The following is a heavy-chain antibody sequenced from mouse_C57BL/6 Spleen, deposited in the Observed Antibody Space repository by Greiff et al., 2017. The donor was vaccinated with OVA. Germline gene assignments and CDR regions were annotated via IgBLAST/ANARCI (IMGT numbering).Heavy chain of an antibody. V-gene: IGHV3-6*01. CDR3: ARGTVVANWYFDV. CDR2: ISYDGSN. J-gene: IGHJ1*03. Sequence: ESGPGLVKPSQSLSLTCSVTGYSITSGYYWNWIRQFPGNKLEWMGYISYDGSNNYNPSLKNRISITRDTSKNQCFLKLNSVTTEDTATYYCARGTVVANWYFDVWGTGTTVTVSA. D-gene: IGHD1-1*01. CDR1: GYSITSGYY.